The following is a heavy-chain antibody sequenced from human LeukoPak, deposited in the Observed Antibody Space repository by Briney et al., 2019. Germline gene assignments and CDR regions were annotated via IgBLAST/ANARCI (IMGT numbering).Heavy chain of an antibody. J-gene: IGHJ4*02. CDR1: GGSFSGYY. CDR2: FNHSGST. CDR3: AGESEYYDFWSGYYRYFDY. Sequence: SGTLSLTCAVYGGSFSGYYWGWVRQPPGRGMEWIGEFNHSGSTNYNPSLKSRGTISVDTSKNQVSLKLSSVTAADTAVYYCAGESEYYDFWSGYYRYFDYWGQGTLVTVSS. D-gene: IGHD3-3*01. V-gene: IGHV4-34*01.